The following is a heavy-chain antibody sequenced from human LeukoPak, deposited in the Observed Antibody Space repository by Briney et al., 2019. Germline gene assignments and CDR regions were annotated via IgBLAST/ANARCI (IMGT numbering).Heavy chain of an antibody. J-gene: IGHJ4*02. CDR1: GFSLSTSGVG. CDR2: IYWDDDK. D-gene: IGHD1-26*01. V-gene: IGHV2-5*02. CDR3: THRRGVGPTAYYFDY. Sequence: KESGPTLVKPTQTLTLTCTFSGFSLSTSGVGVGWIRQPPGNALEWLALIYWDDDKRYSPSLKSRLTITKDTSKNQVVLTMTNMDPVDTGTYYCTHRRGVGPTAYYFDYWGQGTLVTVSS.